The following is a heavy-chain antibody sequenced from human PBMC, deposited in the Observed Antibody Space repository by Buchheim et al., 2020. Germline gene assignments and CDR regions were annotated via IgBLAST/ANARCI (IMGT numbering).Heavy chain of an antibody. Sequence: QVQLVQSGAEVKKPGASVKVSCKASGYTFTSYYMHWVRQAPGQGLEWMGIINPSGGSTSYAQKFQGRVTMTRDTSTSTVHMELSSLGSEDTAVYYCASGTPPPPFSSSWKIDYWGQGTL. V-gene: IGHV1-46*01. D-gene: IGHD6-13*01. CDR3: ASGTPPPPFSSSWKIDY. CDR2: INPSGGST. CDR1: GYTFTSYY. J-gene: IGHJ4*02.